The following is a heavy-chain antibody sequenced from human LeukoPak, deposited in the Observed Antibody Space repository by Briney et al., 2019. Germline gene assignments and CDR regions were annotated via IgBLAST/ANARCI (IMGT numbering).Heavy chain of an antibody. CDR1: GYTFTSYG. CDR3: TYDFWSGYYFNDAFDI. D-gene: IGHD3-3*01. Sequence: GASVKVSCKASGYTFTSYGISWVRQAPGQGLEWMGGSIPIFGTANYAQKFQGRVTITADESTSTAYMELSSLRSEDTAVYYCTYDFWSGYYFNDAFDIWGQGTMVTVSS. CDR2: SIPIFGTA. J-gene: IGHJ3*02. V-gene: IGHV1-69*13.